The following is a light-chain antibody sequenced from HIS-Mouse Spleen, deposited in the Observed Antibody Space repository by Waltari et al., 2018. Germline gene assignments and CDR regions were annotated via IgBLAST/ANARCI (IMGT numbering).Light chain of an antibody. CDR1: NIGSKS. Sequence: SYVLTQPPSVSGAPGQTARVTCGGNNIGSKSVDLYPPKPGQAPVLVVYDDGDRPSGIPERFSGSNSGNTATLTISRVEAGDEADYYCQVWDSSSDHYVFGTGTKVTVL. V-gene: IGLV3-21*02. J-gene: IGLJ1*01. CDR2: DDG. CDR3: QVWDSSSDHYV.